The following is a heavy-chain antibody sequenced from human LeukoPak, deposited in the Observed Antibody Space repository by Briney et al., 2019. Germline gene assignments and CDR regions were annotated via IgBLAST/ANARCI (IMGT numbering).Heavy chain of an antibody. Sequence: PSETLSLTCTVSGGSISSYCWSWLRQPPGKGLEWIGYIYYSGSTNYNPSLKSRVTISVDTSKNQFSLKLSSVTAADTAVYYCARDSNRDAFDIWGQGTMVTVSS. D-gene: IGHD1-14*01. J-gene: IGHJ3*02. CDR3: ARDSNRDAFDI. V-gene: IGHV4-59*01. CDR2: IYYSGST. CDR1: GGSISSYC.